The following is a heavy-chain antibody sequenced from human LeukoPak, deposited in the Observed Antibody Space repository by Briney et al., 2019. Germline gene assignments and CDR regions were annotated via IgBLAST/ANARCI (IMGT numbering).Heavy chain of an antibody. D-gene: IGHD6-13*01. V-gene: IGHV1-18*01. J-gene: IGHJ2*01. CDR3: ARVCGAAPCMLTGYFDL. Sequence: GASVQVSCKASGYIFTTYGISWVRQAPGQGLEWMGWISAYNGNTNYAQRLQGRVTMTTDTSTGTAYMELRSLRSDDTAVYYCARVCGAAPCMLTGYFDLWGRGTLVAVSS. CDR2: ISAYNGNT. CDR1: GYIFTTYG.